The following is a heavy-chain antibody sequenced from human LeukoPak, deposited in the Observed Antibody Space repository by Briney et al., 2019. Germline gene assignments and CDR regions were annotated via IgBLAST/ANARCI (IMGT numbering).Heavy chain of an antibody. J-gene: IGHJ4*02. CDR2: IYYSGST. CDR1: GGSISSYY. Sequence: SETLSLTCTVSGGSISSYYWSCIRQPPGKGLEWIGYIYYSGSTNYNPSLKSRVTISVDTSKNQFSLKLSSVTAADTAVYYCARVYSSGWEGYYFDYWGQGTLVTVSS. V-gene: IGHV4-59*01. D-gene: IGHD6-19*01. CDR3: ARVYSSGWEGYYFDY.